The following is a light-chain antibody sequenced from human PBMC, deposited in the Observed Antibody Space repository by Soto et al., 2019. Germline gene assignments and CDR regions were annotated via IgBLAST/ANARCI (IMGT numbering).Light chain of an antibody. V-gene: IGKV1-5*01. CDR2: DAS. CDR1: QSISSW. CDR3: QQYNSYPGYT. J-gene: IGKJ2*01. Sequence: DIQMTQSPSTLSASAGDRVTITCRASQSISSWLAWYQQKPGKAPKLLIYDASSLESGVPSRFSGSGSGTEFTLTISSLQPDDFATYYCQQYNSYPGYTFGQGTKLEIK.